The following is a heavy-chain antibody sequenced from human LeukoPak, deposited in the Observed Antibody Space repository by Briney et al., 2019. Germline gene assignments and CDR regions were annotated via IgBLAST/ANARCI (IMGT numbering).Heavy chain of an antibody. D-gene: IGHD3-16*01. V-gene: IGHV3-33*01. J-gene: IGHJ4*02. CDR3: ARAVGPFDY. CDR1: GFTFSTYG. Sequence: PGGSLRLSCAASGFTFSTYGIHWVRQAPGRGLEWVAAIWPDGSYIYYADSVKGRFTIPRDNSKNTVYLQMNTLRDEDTAVYYCARAVGPFDYGGQGTLVTVSS. CDR2: IWPDGSYI.